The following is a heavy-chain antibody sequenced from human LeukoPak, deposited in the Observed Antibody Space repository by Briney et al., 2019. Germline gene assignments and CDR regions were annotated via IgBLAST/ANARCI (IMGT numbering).Heavy chain of an antibody. CDR1: GGTFSSHA. D-gene: IGHD2-2*01. J-gene: IGHJ6*02. CDR3: AREGSGYCSSTSCYDGGYYYYGMDV. Sequence: SVKVSCKASGGTFSSHAISWVRQAPGQGLEWMGRIIPILGIANYAQKFQGRVTITADKSTSTAYMELSSLRSEDTAVYYCAREGSGYCSSTSCYDGGYYYYGMDVWGQGTTVTVSS. V-gene: IGHV1-69*04. CDR2: IIPILGIA.